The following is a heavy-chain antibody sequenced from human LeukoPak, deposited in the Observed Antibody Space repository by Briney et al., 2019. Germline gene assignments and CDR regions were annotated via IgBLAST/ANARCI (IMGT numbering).Heavy chain of an antibody. Sequence: PGGSLRLSCAASGFTFSTYAMNWVRQAPGKGLEWVSAISGGGGNTYYADSVKGRFTISRDNSKNTLHLQMNSLRAEDTAIYYCAKDPNYYDSIGPSGPWGQGTLVTVSS. CDR3: AKDPNYYDSIGPSGP. CDR2: ISGGGGNT. J-gene: IGHJ5*02. CDR1: GFTFSTYA. D-gene: IGHD3-22*01. V-gene: IGHV3-23*01.